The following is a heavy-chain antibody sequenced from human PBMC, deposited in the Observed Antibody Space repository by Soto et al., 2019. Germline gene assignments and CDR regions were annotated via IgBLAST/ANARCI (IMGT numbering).Heavy chain of an antibody. V-gene: IGHV1-2*02. CDR3: ARDPFREVLWFGEPVYYYYYGMDV. CDR1: GYTFTGYY. D-gene: IGHD3-10*01. Sequence: ASVKVSCKASGYTFTGYYMHWVRQAPGQGLEWMGWINPNSGGTNYAQKFQGRVTMTRDTSISTAYMELSGLRSDDTAVYYCARDPFREVLWFGEPVYYYYYGMDVWGQGTTVTVSS. CDR2: INPNSGGT. J-gene: IGHJ6*02.